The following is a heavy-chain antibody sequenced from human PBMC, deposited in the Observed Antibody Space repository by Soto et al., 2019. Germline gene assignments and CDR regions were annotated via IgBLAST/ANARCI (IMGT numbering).Heavy chain of an antibody. D-gene: IGHD6-6*01. Sequence: EVQLLESGGGLVQPGGSLRLSCAASGFTFSSYAMSWVRQAPGKGLEWVSAISGSGGSTYYADSVKGRFTISRDNSKNTRYLQMNSLRAEDTAVYYGAPKPPPRPRDRWFDPWGQGTLVTVSS. CDR2: ISGSGGST. CDR1: GFTFSSYA. CDR3: APKPPPRPRDRWFDP. V-gene: IGHV3-23*01. J-gene: IGHJ5*02.